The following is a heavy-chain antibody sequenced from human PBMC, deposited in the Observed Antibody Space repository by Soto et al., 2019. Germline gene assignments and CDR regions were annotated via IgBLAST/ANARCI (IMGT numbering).Heavy chain of an antibody. V-gene: IGHV1-69*12. Sequence: QVQLVQSGAEVKKPGSSVKVSCKASGGTFSSYAISWVRQAPGQGLEWMGGIIPIFGTADYAQKFQGRVTTXAXEXXSTAYMELSSLRSEDTAVYYCASVETQRYYYGMDVWGQGTTVTVSS. CDR3: ASVETQRYYYGMDV. J-gene: IGHJ6*02. CDR1: GGTFSSYA. CDR2: IIPIFGTA. D-gene: IGHD2-15*01.